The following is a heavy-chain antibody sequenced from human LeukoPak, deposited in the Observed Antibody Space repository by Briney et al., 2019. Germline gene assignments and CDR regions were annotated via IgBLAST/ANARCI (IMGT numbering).Heavy chain of an antibody. CDR1: GGTFSSYA. J-gene: IGHJ1*01. CDR2: IIPIFGTA. Sequence: GASVKVSCKASGGTFSSYAISWVRQAPGQGLEWMGGIIPIFGTANYAQKFQGRVTITADKSTSTAYMELSSLRSEDTAVYYCALDSIAVAGRHSIYAEYFQHWGQGTLVTVSS. V-gene: IGHV1-69*06. CDR3: ALDSIAVAGRHSIYAEYFQH. D-gene: IGHD6-19*01.